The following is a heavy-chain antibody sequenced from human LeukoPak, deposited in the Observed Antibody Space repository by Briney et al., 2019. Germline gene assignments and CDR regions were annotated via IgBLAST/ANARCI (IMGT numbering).Heavy chain of an antibody. J-gene: IGHJ6*02. V-gene: IGHV3-21*01. CDR1: GFTFSSYS. CDR3: ARLLGYCSGGSCYSAQDYGMDV. D-gene: IGHD2-15*01. Sequence: PGGSLRLSCAASGFTFSSYSMNWVHQAPGKGLEWVSSISSSSSYIYYADSVKGRFTISRDNAKNSLYLQMNSLRAEDTAVYYCARLLGYCSGGSCYSAQDYGMDVWGQGTTVTVSS. CDR2: ISSSSSYI.